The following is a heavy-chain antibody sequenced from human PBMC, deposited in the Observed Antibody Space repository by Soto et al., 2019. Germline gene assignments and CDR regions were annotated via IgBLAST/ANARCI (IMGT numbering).Heavy chain of an antibody. J-gene: IGHJ5*02. Sequence: AGGALRLSCAAPGFTFSSYAMHWVRQAPGKGLEWVAVISYDGSNKYYADSVKGRFTISRDNSKNTLYLQMNSLRAEDTAVYYCARGREQWLDPWFDPWGQGTLVTVSS. D-gene: IGHD6-19*01. CDR2: ISYDGSNK. CDR3: ARGREQWLDPWFDP. V-gene: IGHV3-30-3*01. CDR1: GFTFSSYA.